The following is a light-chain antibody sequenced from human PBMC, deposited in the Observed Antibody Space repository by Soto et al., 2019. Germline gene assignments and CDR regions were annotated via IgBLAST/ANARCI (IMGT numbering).Light chain of an antibody. CDR2: EVS. V-gene: IGLV2-8*02. J-gene: IGLJ3*02. CDR1: SSDVGGYNY. CDR3: SSYAGSNNLV. Sequence: QSALTQPPSASRSPGQSVTISCTGTSSDVGGYNYVFWYQQHPGKAPKLMIYEVSKRPSGVPDRFSGSKSGNTASLTVSGLQAEDEADYYCSSYAGSNNLVFGGGTKVTVL.